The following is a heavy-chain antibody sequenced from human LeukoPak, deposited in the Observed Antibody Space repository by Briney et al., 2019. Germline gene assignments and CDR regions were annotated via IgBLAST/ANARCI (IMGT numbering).Heavy chain of an antibody. CDR3: ARVIVGATGYYFDY. CDR2: IIPILGIA. CDR1: GGTFSSYA. J-gene: IGHJ4*02. V-gene: IGHV1-69*04. Sequence: SVKVSCKASGGTFSSYAISWVRQAPGQGLEWMGRIIPILGIANYAQKSQGRVTITADKSTSTAYMELSSLRSEDTAVYYCARVIVGATGYYFDYWGQGTLVTVSS. D-gene: IGHD1-26*01.